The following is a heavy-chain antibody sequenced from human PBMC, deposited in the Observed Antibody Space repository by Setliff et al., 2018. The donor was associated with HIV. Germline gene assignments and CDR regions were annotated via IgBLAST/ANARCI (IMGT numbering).Heavy chain of an antibody. CDR2: IIPILDTT. J-gene: IGHJ5*02. CDR1: GGTFNNYV. D-gene: IGHD3-16*01. CDR3: ARDLDEAVKDADNYVPLDL. V-gene: IGHV1-69*11. Sequence: VSCKAAGGTFNNYVFSWVRKAPGRGLEWIGTIIPILDTTNYAQKFQDRVTITTDESTSTAYMELRSLTSEDTAVYYCARDLDEAVKDADNYVPLDLWGQGTLVTVSS.